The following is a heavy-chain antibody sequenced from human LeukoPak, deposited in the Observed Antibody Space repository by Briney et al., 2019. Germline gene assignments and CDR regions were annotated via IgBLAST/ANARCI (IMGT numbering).Heavy chain of an antibody. D-gene: IGHD3-22*01. J-gene: IGHJ4*02. CDR1: GYTFTGYY. V-gene: IGHV1-2*06. CDR2: INPNSGGT. Sequence: ASVKVSCKASGYTFTGYYMHWVRQAPGQGLEWMGRINPNSGGTNYAQKLQGRVTMTRETSISTAYMELSRLRSDDTAVYYCARGRLLRRGYYYGVDYWGQGTLVTVSS. CDR3: ARGRLLRRGYYYGVDY.